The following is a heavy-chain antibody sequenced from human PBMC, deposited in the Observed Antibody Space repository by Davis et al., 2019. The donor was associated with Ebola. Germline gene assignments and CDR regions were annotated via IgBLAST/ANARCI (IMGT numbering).Heavy chain of an antibody. CDR1: GLTFSKYG. CDR2: IWFDGRNA. Sequence: GESLKISCVASGLTFSKYGMHWVRQTPGKGLEWVAFIWFDGRNAHYIDSVKGRFTISRDNSKNTLYLQMNSLRAEDTAVYYCARSSIAADWGQGTLVTVSS. CDR3: ARSSIAAD. V-gene: IGHV3-30*02. J-gene: IGHJ4*02. D-gene: IGHD6-13*01.